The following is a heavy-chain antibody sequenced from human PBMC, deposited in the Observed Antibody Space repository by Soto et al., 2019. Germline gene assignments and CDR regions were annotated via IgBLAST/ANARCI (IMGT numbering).Heavy chain of an antibody. CDR3: AHRRIGVSQWNYGDFDY. CDR1: GFSLSTSGVG. D-gene: IGHD1-7*01. J-gene: IGHJ4*02. CDR2: IYWDDDK. V-gene: IGHV2-5*02. Sequence: SGPTLVNPTQALTLTCTFSGFSLSTSGVGVGWIRQPPGKALEGLVIIYWDDDKRYSPSLRGRLTITKDTSKNQVVLTMTNVDPEDTATYFCAHRRIGVSQWNYGDFDYWGQGILVTVSS.